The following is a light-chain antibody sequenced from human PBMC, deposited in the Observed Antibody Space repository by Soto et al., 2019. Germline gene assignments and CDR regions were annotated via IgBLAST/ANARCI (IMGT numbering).Light chain of an antibody. J-gene: IGLJ1*01. CDR1: SRDFADYKS. CDR2: EDN. Sequence: QSVLTQPPPPSGSPGQSVPISCTGASRDFADYKSVSWYQQHPGKAPKLVIYEDNKRPSGVPDRFSGSKSGNTASLTVSGLQAEDEADYYCSSYGGSNNLKVFGAGTKVTVL. V-gene: IGLV2-8*01. CDR3: SSYGGSNNLKV.